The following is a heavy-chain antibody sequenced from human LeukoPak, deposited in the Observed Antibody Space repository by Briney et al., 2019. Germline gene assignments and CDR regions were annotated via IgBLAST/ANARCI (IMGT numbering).Heavy chain of an antibody. CDR3: ARDSGSYRGDAFDI. CDR1: GGSISSCY. J-gene: IGHJ3*02. D-gene: IGHD1-26*01. V-gene: IGHV4-59*01. Sequence: SETLSLTCTVSGGSISSCYWSWIRQPPGKGLEWIGYIYYSGSTNYNPSPKSRVTISVDTSKNQFSLKLSSVTAADTAVYYCARDSGSYRGDAFDIWGQGTMVTVSS. CDR2: IYYSGST.